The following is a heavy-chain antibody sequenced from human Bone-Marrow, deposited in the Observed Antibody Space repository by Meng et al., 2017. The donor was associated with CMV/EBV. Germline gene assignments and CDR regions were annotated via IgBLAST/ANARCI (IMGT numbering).Heavy chain of an antibody. Sequence: ASGYTFTSYDINWVRQATGQGLEWMGWMNPNSGNTGYAQKFQGRVTMTRNTSIGTAYMELSSLRSEDTAVYYCASSITGTPTSPFDYWGQGTLVTVSS. J-gene: IGHJ4*02. CDR1: GYTFTSYD. CDR3: ASSITGTPTSPFDY. D-gene: IGHD1-7*01. CDR2: MNPNSGNT. V-gene: IGHV1-8*01.